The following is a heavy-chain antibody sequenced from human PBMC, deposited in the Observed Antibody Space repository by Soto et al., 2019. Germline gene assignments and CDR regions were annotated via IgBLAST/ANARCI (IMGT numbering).Heavy chain of an antibody. CDR1: GGTFSSYA. V-gene: IGHV1-69*12. J-gene: IGHJ5*02. Sequence: QVQLVQSGTEVKKPGSSVKVSCKASGGTFSSYAITWVRQAPGQGLEWMGGIIPIFGTANYAQKFQGRGTITANETTTTAYLALRSARSQVTAVYYSAIDRGPSSGYYLAWLDPRGQGTLVT. D-gene: IGHD3-22*01. CDR2: IIPIFGTA. CDR3: AIDRGPSSGYYLAWLDP.